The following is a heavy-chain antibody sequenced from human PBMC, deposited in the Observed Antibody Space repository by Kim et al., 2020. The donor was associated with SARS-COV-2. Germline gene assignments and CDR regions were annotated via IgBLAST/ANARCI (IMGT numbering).Heavy chain of an antibody. V-gene: IGHV3-23*03. D-gene: IGHD1-1*01. CDR1: GFTFSSYA. J-gene: IGHJ4*02. CDR3: AKSTQLGYYFDY. Sequence: GGSLRLSCAASGFTFSSYAMSWVRQAPGKGLEWVSIIYSSGSGTYYPDSVKGRFTISRDNSKNTLFLQLNSLRAEDTAVYYCAKSTQLGYYFDYWGQGTLVTVSS. CDR2: IYSSGSGT.